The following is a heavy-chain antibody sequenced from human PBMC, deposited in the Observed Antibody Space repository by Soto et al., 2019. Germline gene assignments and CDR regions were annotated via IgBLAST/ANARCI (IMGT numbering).Heavy chain of an antibody. V-gene: IGHV3-9*01. CDR2: ISWNSGSI. CDR3: AKDISSPKRDYYYYYMDV. J-gene: IGHJ6*03. D-gene: IGHD6-6*01. Sequence: EVQLVESGGGLVQPGRSLRLSCAASGFTFDDYAMHWVRQAPGKGLEWVSGISWNSGSIGYADSVKGRFTISRDNAKNSLYLQRNSLRAEDTALYYCAKDISSPKRDYYYYYMDVWGKGTTVTVSS. CDR1: GFTFDDYA.